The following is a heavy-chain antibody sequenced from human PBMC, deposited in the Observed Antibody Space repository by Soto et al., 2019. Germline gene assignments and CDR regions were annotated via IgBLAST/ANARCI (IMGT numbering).Heavy chain of an antibody. J-gene: IGHJ6*02. CDR1: GGTFSSYA. CDR3: ARDGPRITMVRAYYYYYGMDV. Sequence: GASVKVSCKASGGTFSSYAISWVRQAPGQGLEWMGGIIPIFGTANYAQKFQGRVTITADESTSTAYMELSSLRSEGTAVYYCARDGPRITMVRAYYYYYGMDVWGQGTTVTVSS. D-gene: IGHD3-10*01. CDR2: IIPIFGTA. V-gene: IGHV1-69*13.